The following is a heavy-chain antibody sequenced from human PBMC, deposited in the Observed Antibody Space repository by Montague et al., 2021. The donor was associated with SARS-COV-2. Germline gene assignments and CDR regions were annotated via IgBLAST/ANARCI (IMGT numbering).Heavy chain of an antibody. CDR1: GGSLSSSSYY. V-gene: IGHV4-39*01. CDR2: IFYSGST. J-gene: IGHJ4*02. Sequence: SETLSLTCTVSGGSLSSSSYYWGWIRQPPGKGLEWIGSIFYSGSTDYXXXLKSRVTISVDTSKNQFSLKLSSVTAADTAVYYCASMVRAQVYYFDYWGQGTLVTVSS. D-gene: IGHD3-10*01. CDR3: ASMVRAQVYYFDY.